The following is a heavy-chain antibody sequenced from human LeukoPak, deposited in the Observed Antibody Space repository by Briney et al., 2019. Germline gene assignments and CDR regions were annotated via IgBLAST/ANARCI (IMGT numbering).Heavy chain of an antibody. Sequence: ASVKDSCKASGYTFTGYYMHWVRQAPGQGLEWMGWINPNSGGTNYAQKFQGRVTMTRGTSISTAYMELSRLRSDDTAVYYCARDVRTYYYDSSGYGYWGQGTLVTVSS. V-gene: IGHV1-2*02. CDR1: GYTFTGYY. CDR3: ARDVRTYYYDSSGYGY. D-gene: IGHD3-22*01. J-gene: IGHJ4*02. CDR2: INPNSGGT.